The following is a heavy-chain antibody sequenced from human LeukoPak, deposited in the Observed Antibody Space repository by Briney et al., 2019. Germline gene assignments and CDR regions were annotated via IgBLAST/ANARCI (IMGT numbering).Heavy chain of an antibody. Sequence: GGSLRLSCPASGFTFSSYSMNWVRPAPGRGLEWVSSISSSRSYIYYADSVKGRFTISRDNAKNSLYLQMNSLRAEDTAVYYCARGGDIVVVPAAIRGFDYWGQGTLVTVSS. V-gene: IGHV3-21*01. J-gene: IGHJ4*02. CDR3: ARGGDIVVVPAAIRGFDY. CDR1: GFTFSSYS. CDR2: ISSSRSYI. D-gene: IGHD2-2*02.